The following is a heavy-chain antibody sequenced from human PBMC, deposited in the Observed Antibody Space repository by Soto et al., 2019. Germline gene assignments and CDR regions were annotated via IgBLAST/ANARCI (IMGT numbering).Heavy chain of an antibody. CDR1: GATFSGNF. V-gene: IGHV1-2*02. J-gene: IGHJ4*02. Sequence: QVQLVQSGAEVREPGASVKVSCKPSGATFSGNFFHWVRQAPGQGLEWMGWINPDNGDTNYAQKFQDSVTMTRDTSISTAYMDLSRLRSDDTAVYFCTRDRSGANFQYLGQGTLVTVSS. CDR2: INPDNGDT. D-gene: IGHD3-10*01. CDR3: TRDRSGANFQY.